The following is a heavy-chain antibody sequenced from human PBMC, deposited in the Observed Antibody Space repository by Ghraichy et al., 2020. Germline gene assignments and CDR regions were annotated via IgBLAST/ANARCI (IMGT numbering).Heavy chain of an antibody. CDR2: IYYSGST. CDR3: VRGGSSYYYGSGSRAHYYYYMDV. Sequence: SQTLSLTCTVSGGSISSSSYYWGWIRQPPGKGLEWIGSIYYSGSTYYNPSLKSRVTISVDTSKNQFSLKLSSVTAADTAVYYCVRGGSSYYYGSGSRAHYYYYMDVWGKGTTVTVSS. J-gene: IGHJ6*03. D-gene: IGHD3-10*01. V-gene: IGHV4-39*01. CDR1: GGSISSSSYY.